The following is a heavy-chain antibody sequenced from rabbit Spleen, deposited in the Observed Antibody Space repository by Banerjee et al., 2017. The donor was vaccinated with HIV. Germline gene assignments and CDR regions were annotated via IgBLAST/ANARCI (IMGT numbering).Heavy chain of an antibody. J-gene: IGHJ6*01. CDR3: ARDTGSSFSSYGKDL. Sequence: QSLEESGGDLVKPGASLTLTCIASGVSFSGDSFSGDSYMCWVRQAPGKGLEWIVCIDSGSSGFTYFASWAKGRFTISKTSSTTVTLQMTSLTAADTATYFCARDTGSSFSSYGKDLWGQGTLVTVS. CDR2: IDSGSSGFT. V-gene: IGHV1S40*01. D-gene: IGHD8-1*01. CDR1: GVSFSGDSFSGDSY.